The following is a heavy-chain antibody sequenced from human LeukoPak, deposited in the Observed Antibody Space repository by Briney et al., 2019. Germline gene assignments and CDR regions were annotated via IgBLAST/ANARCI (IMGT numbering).Heavy chain of an antibody. J-gene: IGHJ4*02. V-gene: IGHV3-9*01. CDR1: GFTLRDYA. D-gene: IGHD3-22*01. CDR2: ISFNSGTM. CDR3: ARGWDDSSGYYGYYFDY. Sequence: GRSLRLSCVASGFTLRDYAMHWVRQAPGKGLEWVSGISFNSGTMDYADSVRGRFTISRDNANNSLYLQMNSLRAEDTAVYYCARGWDDSSGYYGYYFDYWGQGTLVTVSS.